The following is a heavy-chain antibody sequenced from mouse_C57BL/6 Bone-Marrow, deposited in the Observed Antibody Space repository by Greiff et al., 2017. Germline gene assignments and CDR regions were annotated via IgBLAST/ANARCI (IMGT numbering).Heavy chain of an antibody. D-gene: IGHD1-1*01. J-gene: IGHJ2*01. CDR3: ARITTVVADFDY. V-gene: IGHV1-81*01. CDR1: GYTFTSYG. CDR2: IYPRSGNT. Sequence: QVHVKQSGAELARPGASVKLSCKASGYTFTSYGISWVKQRTGQGLEWIGEIYPRSGNTYYNEKFKGKATLTADKSSSTAYMELRSLTSEDSAVYFCARITTVVADFDYWGQGTTLTVSS.